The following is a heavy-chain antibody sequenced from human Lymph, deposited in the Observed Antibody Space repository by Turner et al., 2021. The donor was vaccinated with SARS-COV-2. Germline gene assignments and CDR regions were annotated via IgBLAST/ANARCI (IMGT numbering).Heavy chain of an antibody. Sequence: EVQLLESGGGLVQPGGSLRLSCAASGFTFSSYAMSWVRQAPGEGLGWVSAIGGSGVDTYYAESVKGRFTISRDNSKNTLYLQMNSLRAEDTAVYYCAKGVRGAMIVVVIPYFDYWGQGTLVTVSS. D-gene: IGHD3-22*01. V-gene: IGHV3-23*01. CDR1: GFTFSSYA. J-gene: IGHJ4*02. CDR2: IGGSGVDT. CDR3: AKGVRGAMIVVVIPYFDY.